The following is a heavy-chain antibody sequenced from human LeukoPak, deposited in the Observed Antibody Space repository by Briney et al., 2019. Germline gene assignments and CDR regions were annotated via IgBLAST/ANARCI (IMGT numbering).Heavy chain of an antibody. V-gene: IGHV1-69*05. Sequence: SVKVSCKASGGTFSSYAISWVRQAPGQGLEWMGGIIPIFGTANYAQKFQGRVTITTDESTSTAYMELSSLRSEDTAVYYCARDDGSSGYYHRIWFDPWGQGTLVTASS. D-gene: IGHD3-22*01. CDR1: GGTFSSYA. CDR3: ARDDGSSGYYHRIWFDP. CDR2: IIPIFGTA. J-gene: IGHJ5*02.